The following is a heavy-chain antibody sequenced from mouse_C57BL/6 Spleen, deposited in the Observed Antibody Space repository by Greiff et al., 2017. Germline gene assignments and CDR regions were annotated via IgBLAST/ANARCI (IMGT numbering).Heavy chain of an antibody. CDR1: GFNIKNTY. D-gene: IGHD1-1*01. CDR2: IGPANGNT. J-gene: IGHJ1*03. CDR3: ARSGDYYGSSSDWYFDV. Sequence: EVQLQQSVAELVRPGASVKLSCTASGFNIKNTYMHWVKQRPEQGLEWIGRIGPANGNTKSAPKFQGKATITADTSSNTAYLQLSSLTSEDTAIYYCARSGDYYGSSSDWYFDVWGTGTTVTVSS. V-gene: IGHV14-3*01.